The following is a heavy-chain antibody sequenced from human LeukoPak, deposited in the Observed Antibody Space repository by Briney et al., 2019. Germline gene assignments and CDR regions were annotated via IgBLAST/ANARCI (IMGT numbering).Heavy chain of an antibody. CDR2: ITSGSGTI. CDR1: GFTFSTYV. V-gene: IGHV3-48*04. CDR3: AKSSSGWYLPDFDY. Sequence: PGGPLRLSCADSGFTFSTYVMNWVRQAPGKRLEWVAYITSGSGTIYYAVSVKGRFTISRDYAKNSLYLQMNSLRAEDTAVYYCAKSSSGWYLPDFDYWGQGTLVTVSS. D-gene: IGHD6-19*01. J-gene: IGHJ4*02.